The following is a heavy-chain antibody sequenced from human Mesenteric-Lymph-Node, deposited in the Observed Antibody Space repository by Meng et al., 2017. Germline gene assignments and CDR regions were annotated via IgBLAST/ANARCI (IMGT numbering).Heavy chain of an antibody. D-gene: IGHD2-21*01. Sequence: ASVKVSCKTSGFTFIGYYIHWVRQAPGQGLEWVGWIYPHSGGTKIAQRFLGRVTMTRDMSIGTAYMELSGLRSDDTAVYYCVVRLEIDNDAFDIWGQGTMVTVSS. V-gene: IGHV1-2*02. CDR2: IYPHSGGT. CDR3: VVRLEIDNDAFDI. J-gene: IGHJ3*02. CDR1: GFTFIGYY.